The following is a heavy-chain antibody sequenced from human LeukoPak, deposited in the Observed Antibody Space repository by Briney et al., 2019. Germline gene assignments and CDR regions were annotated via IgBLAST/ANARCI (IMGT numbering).Heavy chain of an antibody. CDR1: GFTFSSYS. D-gene: IGHD2-8*01. CDR3: ARVLTEYCTNGVCPNPYYYYYGMDV. J-gene: IGHJ6*02. Sequence: SGGSLRLSCAASGFTFSSYSMNWVRQAPGKGLEWVSSISSNSSYIYYADSVKGRFTISRDNAKNSLYLQMNSLRAEDTAVYYCARVLTEYCTNGVCPNPYYYYYGMDVWGQGTTVTVSS. V-gene: IGHV3-21*01. CDR2: ISSNSSYI.